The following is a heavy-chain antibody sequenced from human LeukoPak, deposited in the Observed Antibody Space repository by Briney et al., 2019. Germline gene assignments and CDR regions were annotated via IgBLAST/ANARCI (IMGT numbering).Heavy chain of an antibody. CDR1: GGSFSGYY. V-gene: IGHV4-34*01. Sequence: SETLSLTCAVYGGSFSGYYWSRIRQPPGNGLEWIGEINHSGSTNYNPSLKCRVTISVATSKNQFSLKLSSVTAADTAVYYCARGTMVRGVYYFDYWGQGTLVTVSS. D-gene: IGHD3-10*01. J-gene: IGHJ4*02. CDR3: ARGTMVRGVYYFDY. CDR2: INHSGST.